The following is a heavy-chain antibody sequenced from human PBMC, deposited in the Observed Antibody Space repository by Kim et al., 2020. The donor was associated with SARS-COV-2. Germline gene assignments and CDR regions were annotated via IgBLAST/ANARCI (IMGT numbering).Heavy chain of an antibody. CDR1: GFTFSSYA. CDR2: FMGRGLRA. V-gene: IGHV3-23*01. D-gene: IGHD4-17*01. Sequence: GGSLRLSCTASGFTFSSYAMGWVRKAPGKGLEWFSTFMGRGLRAYSADPMKARFTISRDNSENMLNLQMSSMTAEDTPLYYGVKGGDYGGNSQIDFWGQGTLVIVSS. J-gene: IGHJ4*02. CDR3: VKGGDYGGNSQIDF.